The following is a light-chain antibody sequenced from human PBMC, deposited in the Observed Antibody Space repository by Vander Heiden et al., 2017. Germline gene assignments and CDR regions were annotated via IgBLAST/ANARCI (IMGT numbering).Light chain of an antibody. CDR2: KAS. V-gene: IGKV1-5*03. J-gene: IGKJ1*01. CDR1: QSISSW. CDR3: QQYNSYSAT. Sequence: DIQMNQSPSTLSASVGDRVTITCRASQSISSWLAWYQQKPGKAPKLLIYKASSLESGVPSRFSGSGSGTEFTLTISGLQPDDFATYYCQQYNSYSATFGQGTKVEIK.